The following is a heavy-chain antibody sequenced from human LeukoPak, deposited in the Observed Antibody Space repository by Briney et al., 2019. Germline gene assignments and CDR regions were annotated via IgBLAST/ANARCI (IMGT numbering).Heavy chain of an antibody. CDR1: GFTVSSNY. J-gene: IGHJ4*02. V-gene: IGHV3-30-3*01. Sequence: GGSLRLSCAASGFTVSSNYMSWVRQAPGKGLEWVAVISYDGSNKYYADSVKGRFTISRDNSKNTLYLQMNSLRAEDTAVYYCARIHYGSGSSSLFDYWGQGTLVTVSS. D-gene: IGHD3-10*01. CDR3: ARIHYGSGSSSLFDY. CDR2: ISYDGSNK.